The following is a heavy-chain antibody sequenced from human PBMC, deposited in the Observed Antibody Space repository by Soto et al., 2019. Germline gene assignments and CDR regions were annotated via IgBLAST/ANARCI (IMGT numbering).Heavy chain of an antibody. D-gene: IGHD2-2*01. Sequence: LRLSCAVSGFTFSNYGNNWVRQAPGKGLEWVSSVSKSGYTYYSDSVKGRFTISRDNAKNSVSLQMNTLRAEDTAVYYCAREDSIIIPAVSDFWGQGTLVTVSS. CDR2: VSKSGYT. V-gene: IGHV3-21*01. CDR3: AREDSIIIPAVSDF. CDR1: GFTFSNYG. J-gene: IGHJ4*02.